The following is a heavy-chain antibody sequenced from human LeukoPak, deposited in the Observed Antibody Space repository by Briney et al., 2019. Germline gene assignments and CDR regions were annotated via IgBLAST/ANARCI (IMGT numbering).Heavy chain of an antibody. J-gene: IGHJ4*02. V-gene: IGHV3-15*01. D-gene: IGHD6-13*01. Sequence: PGGSLRLSCAASGFTFSNAWMSWVRQAPGKGLEWVGHIKSKTDGGTTDYAAPVKGRFSISRDDSKKTLYLQMNSLKTEDTAVYYCARQQLVLDYWGQGTLVTVSS. CDR3: ARQQLVLDY. CDR2: IKSKTDGGTT. CDR1: GFTFSNAW.